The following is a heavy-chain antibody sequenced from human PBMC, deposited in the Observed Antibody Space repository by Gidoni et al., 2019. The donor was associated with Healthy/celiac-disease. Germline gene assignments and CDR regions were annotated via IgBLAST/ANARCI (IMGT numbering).Heavy chain of an antibody. D-gene: IGHD2-21*01. J-gene: IGHJ6*03. V-gene: IGHV3-30*18. Sequence: GSTGFTFSSYGMHWVRQAPGKGLEWVAVISYDGSNKYYADSVKGRFTISRDNSKNTLYLQMNSLRADDTAVYYCAKDDVVVIATYYYYMDVWGKGTTVTVSS. CDR3: AKDDVVVIATYYYYMDV. CDR2: ISYDGSNK. CDR1: GFTFSSYG.